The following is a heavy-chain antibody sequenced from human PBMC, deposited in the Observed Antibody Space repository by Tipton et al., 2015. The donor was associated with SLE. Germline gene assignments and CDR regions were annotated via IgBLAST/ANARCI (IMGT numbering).Heavy chain of an antibody. CDR2: IHYRGRT. CDR3: ARGQNHVDTATLFDS. D-gene: IGHD5-18*01. V-gene: IGHV4-59*02. J-gene: IGHJ4*02. Sequence: TLSLTCTISGGSVGEAHWSWSRQPPGKGLEWVGYIHYRGRTDYSPSLKSRVSISIDTSKNQFSLKLNSVTAADTGVYYCARGQNHVDTATLFDSWGQGTLVTVSS. CDR1: GGSVGEAH.